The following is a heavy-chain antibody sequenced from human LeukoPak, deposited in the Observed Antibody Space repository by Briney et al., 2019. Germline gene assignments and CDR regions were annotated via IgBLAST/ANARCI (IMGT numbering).Heavy chain of an antibody. CDR2: IRFTGSYI. Sequence: GGSLRLSCVASGFTFSHYSMNWVRQAPGKGLEWVSSIRFTGSYIYYTDSVKGRFTISRDNAKNTMYLQMNGLRDEDTAIYYCARDPRNKGLDPWGQGTLVAVSS. V-gene: IGHV3-21*06. CDR1: GFTFSHYS. CDR3: ARDPRNKGLDP. D-gene: IGHD1/OR15-1a*01. J-gene: IGHJ5*02.